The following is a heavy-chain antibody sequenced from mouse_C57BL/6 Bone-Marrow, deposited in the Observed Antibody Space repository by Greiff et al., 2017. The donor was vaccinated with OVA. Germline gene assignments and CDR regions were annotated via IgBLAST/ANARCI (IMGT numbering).Heavy chain of an antibody. J-gene: IGHJ2*01. CDR2: IDPENGDT. V-gene: IGHV14-4*01. CDR3: TPFRYFDY. Sequence: EVQLKQSGAELVRPGASVKLSCTASGFNIKDDYMHWVKQRPEQGLEWIGWIDPENGDTEYASKFQGKATITADTSSNTAYLQLSSLTSEDTAVYYCTPFRYFDYWGQGTTLTVSS. CDR1: GFNIKDDY.